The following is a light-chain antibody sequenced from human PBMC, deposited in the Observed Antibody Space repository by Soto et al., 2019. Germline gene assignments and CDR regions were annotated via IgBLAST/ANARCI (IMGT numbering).Light chain of an antibody. V-gene: IGKV4-1*01. J-gene: IGKJ5*01. CDR2: WAS. Sequence: DIVMTQSPDSLAVSLGERATINCKSSQSSLYSPNTKNYVAWYQQKPGHHPKLVIDWASNRESGVPDRFSGSGSGTDFTLTLNSLQSEDVAAYYCLQYYSTPLMFGQGTRLEIK. CDR1: QSSLYSPNTKNY. CDR3: LQYYSTPLM.